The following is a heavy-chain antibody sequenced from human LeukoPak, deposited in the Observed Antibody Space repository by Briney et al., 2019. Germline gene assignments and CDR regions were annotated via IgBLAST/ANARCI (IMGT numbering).Heavy chain of an antibody. CDR1: GGTFSSYD. V-gene: IGHV1-69*06. D-gene: IGHD2-15*01. CDR2: TIPIFGTA. CDR3: AMLGYCSGGSCYYFDY. J-gene: IGHJ4*02. Sequence: ASVKVSCKASGGTFSSYDISWVRQAPGQGLEWMGRTIPIFGTANYAQKFQGRVTITADKSTSTAYMELSSLRSEDTAVYYCAMLGYCSGGSCYYFDYWGQGTLVTVSS.